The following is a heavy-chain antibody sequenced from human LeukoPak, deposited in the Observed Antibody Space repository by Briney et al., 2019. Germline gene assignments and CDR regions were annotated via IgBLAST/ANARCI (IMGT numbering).Heavy chain of an antibody. CDR3: ARVTGYMIEDYFDY. Sequence: SETLSLTCTVSGYSISSGYYWSWIRQPPGKGLEWIGYIYYSGSTNYNPSLKSRVTISVDTSKNQFSLKLSSVTAADTAVYYCARVTGYMIEDYFDYWGQGTLVTVSS. V-gene: IGHV4-61*01. D-gene: IGHD3-9*01. CDR1: GYSISSGYY. CDR2: IYYSGST. J-gene: IGHJ4*02.